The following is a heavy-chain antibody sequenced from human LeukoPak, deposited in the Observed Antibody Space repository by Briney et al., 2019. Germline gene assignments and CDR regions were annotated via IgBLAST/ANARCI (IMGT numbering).Heavy chain of an antibody. Sequence: ASVKVSCKASGYTFTSYGISWVRQAPGQGLEWMGWISAYNGNTNYAQKLQGRVTMTTDTSTSTAYMELRSLRSEDTAVYYCARGITMVRGVIYNWFDPWGQGTLVTVSS. CDR3: ARGITMVRGVIYNWFDP. D-gene: IGHD3-10*01. J-gene: IGHJ5*02. V-gene: IGHV1-18*01. CDR2: ISAYNGNT. CDR1: GYTFTSYG.